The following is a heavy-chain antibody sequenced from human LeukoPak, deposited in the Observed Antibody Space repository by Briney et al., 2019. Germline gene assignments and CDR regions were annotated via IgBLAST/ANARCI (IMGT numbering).Heavy chain of an antibody. D-gene: IGHD6-6*01. J-gene: IGHJ6*02. Sequence: GGSLRLSCAASGFTFSRYWMHWLRQAPGKGLVWVSRISTDGSSTSYADSVKGRFTISRDNGKNTLYLQMNSLRAEDTAVYYCARDRYSSSSNYGVDVWGQGTTVTVSS. V-gene: IGHV3-74*01. CDR1: GFTFSRYW. CDR3: ARDRYSSSSNYGVDV. CDR2: ISTDGSST.